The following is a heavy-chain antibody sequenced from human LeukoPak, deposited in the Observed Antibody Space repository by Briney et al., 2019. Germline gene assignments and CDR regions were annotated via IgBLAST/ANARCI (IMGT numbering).Heavy chain of an antibody. Sequence: TSQTLSLTCTVSGGSISSGSCYWSWIRQPAGKGLEWIGRIYTSGSTNYNPSLKSRVTISVDTSKNQFSLKLSSVTAADTAVYYCARASSGWYAGGYFDYWGQGTLVTVSS. CDR3: ARASSGWYAGGYFDY. D-gene: IGHD6-19*01. V-gene: IGHV4-61*02. CDR2: IYTSGST. J-gene: IGHJ4*02. CDR1: GGSISSGSCY.